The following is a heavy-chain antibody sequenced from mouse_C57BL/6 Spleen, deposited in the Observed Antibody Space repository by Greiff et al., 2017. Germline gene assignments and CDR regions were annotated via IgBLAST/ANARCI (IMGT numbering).Heavy chain of an antibody. D-gene: IGHD1-1*01. CDR3: AMTTVVAFDY. CDR2: VYPGDGDT. J-gene: IGHJ2*01. Sequence: QVQLQQSGPELVKPGASVKISCKASGYAFSSSWMNWVKQRPGTGLEWIGRVYPGDGDTNYNGKFKGKATLTAAKSSSTAYMQLSRLTSEDSAVYFCAMTTVVAFDYWGQGTTLTVSS. CDR1: GYAFSSSW. V-gene: IGHV1-82*01.